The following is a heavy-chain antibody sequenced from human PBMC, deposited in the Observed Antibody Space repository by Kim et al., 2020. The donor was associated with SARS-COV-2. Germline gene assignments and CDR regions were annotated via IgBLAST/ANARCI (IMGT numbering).Heavy chain of an antibody. V-gene: IGHV1-69*13. CDR1: GGSLSSYA. D-gene: IGHD5-12*01. CDR3: ASSRRGKCGYDENYYY. J-gene: IGHJ6*01. CDR2: IINIFAST. Sequence: SVKVSCRTSGGSLSSYAISWVRQAPGQGLEWIGGIINIFASTNYAQKFQGRVTFTADDSTSTAYMELSSLRSEDTAVYYCASSRRGKCGYDENYYY.